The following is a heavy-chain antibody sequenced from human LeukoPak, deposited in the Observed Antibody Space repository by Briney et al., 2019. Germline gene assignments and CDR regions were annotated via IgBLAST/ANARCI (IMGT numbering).Heavy chain of an antibody. Sequence: SETLSLTCTVSGGSISSGDYYWSWIRQPPGKGLEWIGYIYYSGSTNYNPSLKSRVTISVDTSKNQFSLKLSSVTAADTAVYYCARQYSSSWAPLDYWGQGTLVTVSS. V-gene: IGHV4-61*08. J-gene: IGHJ4*02. CDR3: ARQYSSSWAPLDY. D-gene: IGHD6-13*01. CDR1: GGSISSGDYY. CDR2: IYYSGST.